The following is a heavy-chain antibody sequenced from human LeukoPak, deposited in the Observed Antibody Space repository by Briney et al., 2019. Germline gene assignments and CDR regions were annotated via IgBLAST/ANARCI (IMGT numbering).Heavy chain of an antibody. J-gene: IGHJ4*02. CDR1: GFTFDDYA. D-gene: IGHD5-12*01. Sequence: PGGSLRLSCAVSGFTFDDYAMHWVRQAPGKGLEWVSGINWNSDSIGYADSVKGRFTTSRDKAKNSLYLQMNSLRAEDTAFYYCAINGGGDSGYGNFDYWGQGTLVTVSS. V-gene: IGHV3-9*01. CDR3: AINGGGDSGYGNFDY. CDR2: INWNSDSI.